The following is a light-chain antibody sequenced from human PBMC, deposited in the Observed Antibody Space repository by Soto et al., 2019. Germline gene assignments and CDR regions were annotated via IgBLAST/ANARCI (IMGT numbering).Light chain of an antibody. CDR1: QSVSSSY. Sequence: EIVLTQSPGTLSLSPGERATLSCRASQSVSSSYLAWYQQKPGLAPRLLIYDASSRATGIPDRFSGSGSGTDFTLTISSLQPDDFATYYCQQYNSYSFGQGTKVDIK. CDR3: QQYNSYS. V-gene: IGKV3D-20*01. J-gene: IGKJ1*01. CDR2: DAS.